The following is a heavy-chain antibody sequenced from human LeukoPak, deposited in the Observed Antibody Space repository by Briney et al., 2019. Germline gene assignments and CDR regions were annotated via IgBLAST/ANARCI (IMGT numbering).Heavy chain of an antibody. CDR2: INHSGST. Sequence: PSETLSLTCAVYGGSFSGYYWSWIRQPPGKGLEWIGEINHSGSTNYNPSLKSRVTISVDTSKNQFSLKLSSVTAADAAVYYCASTGAVAGIFFDYWGQGTLVTVSS. J-gene: IGHJ4*02. D-gene: IGHD6-19*01. V-gene: IGHV4-34*01. CDR1: GGSFSGYY. CDR3: ASTGAVAGIFFDY.